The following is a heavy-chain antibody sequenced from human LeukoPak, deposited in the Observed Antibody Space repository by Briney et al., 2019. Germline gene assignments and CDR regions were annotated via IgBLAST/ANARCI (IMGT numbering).Heavy chain of an antibody. D-gene: IGHD2-2*01. CDR2: ISSSSSYM. J-gene: IGHJ6*02. CDR1: GFTFSSYS. CDR3: ARDHCSSTSCYGYYYYGMDV. V-gene: IGHV3-21*01. Sequence: EGSLRLSCAASGFTFSSYSMNWVRQAPGKGLEWVSSISSSSSYMYYADSVKGRFTISRDNAKNSLYLQMNSLRAEDTAVYYCARDHCSSTSCYGYYYYGMDVWGQGTTVTVSS.